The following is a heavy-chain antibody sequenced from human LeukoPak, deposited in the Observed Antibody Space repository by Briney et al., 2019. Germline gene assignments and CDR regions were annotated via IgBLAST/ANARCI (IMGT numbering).Heavy chain of an antibody. D-gene: IGHD1-26*01. CDR2: ISSSSSYI. CDR1: GFTFSSYS. J-gene: IGHJ6*03. CDR3: ARDRSTRYYYYMDV. V-gene: IGHV3-21*01. Sequence: GGSLRLSCAASGFTFSSYSMNWVRQAPGKGLEWVSSISSSSSYIYYADSVKGRFTISRDNAKNSLYLQMNSLRAEDTAVYYCARDRSTRYYYYMDVWGKGTTVTVSS.